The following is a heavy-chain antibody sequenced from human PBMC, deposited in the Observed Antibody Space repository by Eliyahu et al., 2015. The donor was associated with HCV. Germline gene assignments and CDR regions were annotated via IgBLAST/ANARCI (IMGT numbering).Heavy chain of an antibody. J-gene: IGHJ6*03. D-gene: IGHD3-10*01. Sequence: EVQLVESGGGLVKPGGSLRLSCAASGFTFSKAWMSWVRQAPGKGLEWIGRIKSKTDGGTTGLRAPLEGRFTISRDDSKSTLYLQMNSLKTEDTAVYYCTTGAPGGFDYYLDVWGQGTTVTVSS. CDR2: IKSKTDGGTT. CDR3: TTGAPGGFDYYLDV. CDR1: GFTFSKAW. V-gene: IGHV3-15*01.